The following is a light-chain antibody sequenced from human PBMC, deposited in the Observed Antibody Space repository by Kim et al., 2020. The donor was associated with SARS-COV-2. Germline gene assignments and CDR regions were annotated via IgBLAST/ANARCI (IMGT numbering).Light chain of an antibody. V-gene: IGKV1-8*01. CDR1: EGIRSY. J-gene: IGKJ4*01. CDR2: AAS. CDR3: QQYYGYPIT. Sequence: AIRMTQSPSSFSASTGDTVTIACRASEGIRSYLAWYQQKPGKAPELLIYAASTLQSGVPSRFSGSGSGTHFTLTISSLQSEDFVTYYCQQYYGYPITFGGGTKLEI.